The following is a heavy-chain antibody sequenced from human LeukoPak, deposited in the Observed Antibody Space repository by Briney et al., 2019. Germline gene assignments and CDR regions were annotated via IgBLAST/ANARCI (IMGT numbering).Heavy chain of an antibody. CDR3: AREEPRNYDAFDI. Sequence: SETLSLTCAVYGGSFSGYYWSWIRQPPGKGLEWIGEINHSGSTNYNPSLKSRVTISVDTSKNQFSLKLSSVTAADTAVYYCAREEPRNYDAFDIWGQGTMVTVSS. CDR1: GGSFSGYY. CDR2: INHSGST. D-gene: IGHD1-7*01. J-gene: IGHJ3*02. V-gene: IGHV4-34*01.